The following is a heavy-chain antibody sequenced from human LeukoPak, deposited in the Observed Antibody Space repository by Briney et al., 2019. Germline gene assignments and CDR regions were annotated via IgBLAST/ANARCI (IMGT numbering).Heavy chain of an antibody. Sequence: SETLSLTCAVYGGSFSGYYWSWIRQPAGKGLEWIGRIYTSGSTNYNPSLKSRVTMSIDTSKNQFSLKLSSVTAADTAVYYCARDRLPHYDFWSGYRNRANWFDPWGQGTLVTVPS. V-gene: IGHV4-4*07. D-gene: IGHD3-3*01. CDR1: GGSFSGYY. J-gene: IGHJ5*02. CDR2: IYTSGST. CDR3: ARDRLPHYDFWSGYRNRANWFDP.